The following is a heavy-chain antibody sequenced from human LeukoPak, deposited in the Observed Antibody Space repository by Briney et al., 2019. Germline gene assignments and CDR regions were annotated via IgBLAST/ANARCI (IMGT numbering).Heavy chain of an antibody. V-gene: IGHV4-30-2*01. CDR3: ASNGVHSSSWWHAFDI. J-gene: IGHJ3*02. D-gene: IGHD6-13*01. CDR2: IYHSGST. CDR1: GGSISSGGYS. Sequence: SQTLSLTCAVSGGSISSGGYSWSWIRQPPGKGLEWIGYIYHSGSTYYNPSLKSRVTISVDRSKNQFSLKLSSVTAADTAVYYCASNGVHSSSWWHAFDIWGQGTMVTVSS.